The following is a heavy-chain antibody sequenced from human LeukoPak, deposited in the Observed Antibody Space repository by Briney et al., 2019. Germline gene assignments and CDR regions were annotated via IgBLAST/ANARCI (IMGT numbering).Heavy chain of an antibody. D-gene: IGHD3-3*01. J-gene: IGHJ6*03. CDR2: INPNSGGT. Sequence: ASVKVSCKASGYTFTGYYMHWVRQAPGQGLEWMGRINPNSGGTNYAQKSQGRVTMTRDTSISTAYMELSRLRSDDTAVYYCARDVEALMERSYYYYMDVWGKGTTVTVSS. CDR1: GYTFTGYY. CDR3: ARDVEALMERSYYYYMDV. V-gene: IGHV1-2*06.